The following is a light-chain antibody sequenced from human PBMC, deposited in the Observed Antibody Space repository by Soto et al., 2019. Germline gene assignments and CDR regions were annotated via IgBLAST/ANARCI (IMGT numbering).Light chain of an antibody. V-gene: IGLV2-14*01. CDR2: EVT. CDR3: SSYTRSSTYV. CDR1: SSDVGAYDY. Sequence: QSALTQPASVSASPGQSIAISCSGTSSDVGAYDYVSWYQHHPGKAPKLIIYEVTYRPSGVSIRFSASKSGNSASLTISGLQAEDEADYYCSSYTRSSTYVFGTGTKVTVL. J-gene: IGLJ1*01.